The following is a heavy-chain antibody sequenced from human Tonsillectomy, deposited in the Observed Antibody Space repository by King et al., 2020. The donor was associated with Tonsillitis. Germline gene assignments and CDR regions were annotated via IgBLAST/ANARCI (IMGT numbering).Heavy chain of an antibody. J-gene: IGHJ4*02. CDR3: AKLGYSSGWYGYFDY. V-gene: IGHV3-23*04. Sequence: DVQLVESGGGLVQPGGSLRLSCAASGFSFSSYAMTWVRQAPGKGLEWVSAISGSAGSTYYADSVKGRFTISRDNSKNTLYLQMNSLRVEDTAVYYCAKLGYSSGWYGYFDYWGQGALVTVSS. D-gene: IGHD6-19*01. CDR1: GFSFSSYA. CDR2: ISGSAGST.